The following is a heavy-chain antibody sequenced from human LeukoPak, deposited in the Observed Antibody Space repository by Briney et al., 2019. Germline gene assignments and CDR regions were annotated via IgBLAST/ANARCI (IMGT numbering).Heavy chain of an antibody. Sequence: GGSLRLSCAASGFTFSSYAMSWVRQAPGKGLEWVSAISGSGGSTYYADSVKGRFTISRDNSKNTLYLHMNSLRAEGTAVYYCAKDPRPTVYGMGVWGQGTTVTVSS. CDR1: GFTFSSYA. D-gene: IGHD4-17*01. J-gene: IGHJ6*02. CDR3: AKDPRPTVYGMGV. V-gene: IGHV3-23*01. CDR2: ISGSGGST.